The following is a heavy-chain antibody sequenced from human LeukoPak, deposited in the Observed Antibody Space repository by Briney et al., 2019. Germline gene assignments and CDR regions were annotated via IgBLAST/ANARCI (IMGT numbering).Heavy chain of an antibody. V-gene: IGHV1-69*05. CDR1: GATFSSYS. CDR3: ARSSGRSPNRDYMNV. CDR2: IMPMFGTT. J-gene: IGHJ6*03. D-gene: IGHD1-14*01. Sequence: SVKVSCKASGATFSSYSISWVRQAPGQGLEWMGGIMPMFGTTNYAQKFQGRVTITRNTSISTAYMELSSLRSEDTAVYYCARSSGRSPNRDYMNVWGKGTTVTISS.